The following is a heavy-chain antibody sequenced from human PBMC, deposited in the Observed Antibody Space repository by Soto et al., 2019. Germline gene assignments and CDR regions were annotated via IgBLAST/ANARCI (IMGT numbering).Heavy chain of an antibody. CDR2: VYHTGDT. D-gene: IGHD2-21*02. J-gene: IGHJ5*02. Sequence: QVQLQESGPRLVKPSESLSLTCGVSGGTVASSHWWSWVRQSPGRGLERIGNVYHTGDTNFNPSLQSRVTFSVDKSNNQFSLRLTSVTAADTAVYFCAREIVTAGGNNYFDPWGPGTLVTVSS. CDR3: AREIVTAGGNNYFDP. CDR1: GGTVASSHW. V-gene: IGHV4-4*02.